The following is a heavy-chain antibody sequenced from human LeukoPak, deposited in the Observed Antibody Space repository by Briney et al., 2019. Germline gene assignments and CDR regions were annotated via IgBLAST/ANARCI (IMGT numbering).Heavy chain of an antibody. V-gene: IGHV1-46*01. D-gene: IGHD6-19*01. CDR1: GYTFTSYY. J-gene: IGHJ4*02. Sequence: VASVKVSCKASGYTFTSYYLHWVRQAPGQGLEWMGIISPIGGSTTYAQKFQGRVTMTRDTSTSTVYMELSSLRSEDTAVYYCARGGSLAAAPHLYYFDYWGQGSLVTVSS. CDR2: ISPIGGST. CDR3: ARGGSLAAAPHLYYFDY.